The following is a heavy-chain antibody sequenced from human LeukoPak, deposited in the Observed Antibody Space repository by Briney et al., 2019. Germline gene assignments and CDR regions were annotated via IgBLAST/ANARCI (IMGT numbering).Heavy chain of an antibody. Sequence: ASVKVSCKASGGTFNSYAINWVRQAPGQGLEWLGGTIPFFGTTHYGQKFQGRLTITADDSTSTAYMELSSLRYDDTAMYYCARDVADIDVLPAPLRYWGQGTLVTVSS. CDR2: TIPFFGTT. D-gene: IGHD2-15*01. CDR3: ARDVADIDVLPAPLRY. CDR1: GGTFNSYA. V-gene: IGHV1-69*13. J-gene: IGHJ4*02.